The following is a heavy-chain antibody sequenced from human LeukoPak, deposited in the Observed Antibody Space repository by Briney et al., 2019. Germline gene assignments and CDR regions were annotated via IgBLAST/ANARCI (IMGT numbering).Heavy chain of an antibody. CDR2: ICYDGSNK. J-gene: IGHJ5*02. CDR3: ARGLSYGSGTSAANWFDP. D-gene: IGHD3-10*01. V-gene: IGHV3-33*01. CDR1: GFTFSYFD. Sequence: GGSLRLSCAASGFTFSYFDMHWVRQAPGKGLEWVATICYDGSNKSYADSVKGRFTISRDNSKKTLHLQMNSLRTEDTAVYYCARGLSYGSGTSAANWFDPWGQGTLVTVSS.